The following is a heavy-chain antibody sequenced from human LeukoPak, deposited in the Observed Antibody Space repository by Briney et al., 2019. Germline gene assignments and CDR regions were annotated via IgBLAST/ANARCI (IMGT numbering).Heavy chain of an antibody. CDR1: GFTFSSYA. Sequence: PGRSLRLSCAASGFTFSSYAMHWVRQAPGKGLEWVAVISYDGSNKYYADSVKGRFTISRDNSKNTLYLQMNSLRAEDTAVYYCAREGSYGKGSSDPFDIWGQGTMVTVSS. D-gene: IGHD4-17*01. CDR2: ISYDGSNK. V-gene: IGHV3-30-3*01. CDR3: AREGSYGKGSSDPFDI. J-gene: IGHJ3*02.